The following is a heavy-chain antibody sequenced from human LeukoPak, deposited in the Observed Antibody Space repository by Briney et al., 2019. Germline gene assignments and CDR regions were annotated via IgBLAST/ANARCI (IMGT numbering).Heavy chain of an antibody. CDR1: GGSISSSSYY. J-gene: IGHJ5*02. CDR3: ARRGPYYYGSGSALYNWFDP. CDR2: IYYSGST. D-gene: IGHD3-10*01. V-gene: IGHV4-39*01. Sequence: SETLSLTCTVSGGSISSSSYYWGWIRQPPGKGLEWIGSIYYSGSTYYNPSLKSRVTISVDTSKNQFSLKLSSVTAADTAVYYCARRGPYYYGSGSALYNWFDPWGQGTLVTVSS.